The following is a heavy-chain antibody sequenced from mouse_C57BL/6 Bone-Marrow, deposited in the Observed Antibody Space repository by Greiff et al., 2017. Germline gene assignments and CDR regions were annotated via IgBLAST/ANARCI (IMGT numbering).Heavy chain of an antibody. CDR3: ARSGIIYYGIDY. V-gene: IGHV1-55*01. CDR1: GYTFTSYW. D-gene: IGHD2-1*01. Sequence: QVQLQQSGAELVKPGASVKMSCKASGYTFTSYWITWVKQRPGQGLEWIGDIYPGSGSTNYNEKFKSKATLTVDTSSSTAYMQLSSLTSEDSAVYDCARSGIIYYGIDYWGQGTTLTVSS. J-gene: IGHJ2*01. CDR2: IYPGSGST.